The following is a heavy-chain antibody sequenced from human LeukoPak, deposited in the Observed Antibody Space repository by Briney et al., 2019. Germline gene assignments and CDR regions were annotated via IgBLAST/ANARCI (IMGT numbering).Heavy chain of an antibody. CDR1: GGSFSGYY. Sequence: PSGTLSLTCAVYGGSFSGYYWSWIRQPPGKGLEWIGEINHSGSTNYNPSLKSRVTISVDTSKNQFSLKLSPVTAADTAVYYCARDGRVDYGDYTFDYWGQGTLVTVSS. CDR3: ARDGRVDYGDYTFDY. J-gene: IGHJ4*02. D-gene: IGHD4-17*01. V-gene: IGHV4-34*01. CDR2: INHSGST.